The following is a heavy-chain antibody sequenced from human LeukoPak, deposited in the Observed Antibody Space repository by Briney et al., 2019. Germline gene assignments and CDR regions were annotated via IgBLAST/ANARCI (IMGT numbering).Heavy chain of an antibody. V-gene: IGHV3-23*01. Sequence: PGGSLRLSCAASGFTFSSYAMSWVRQAPGKGLEWVSAISGSGGSTYYADSVKGRFTISRDNSKNTLYLQMNSLRAEDTAVYYCAKGYGARYYYGSGSYYTFGWFDPWGQGTLVTVSS. D-gene: IGHD3-10*01. CDR3: AKGYGARYYYGSGSYYTFGWFDP. J-gene: IGHJ5*02. CDR1: GFTFSSYA. CDR2: ISGSGGST.